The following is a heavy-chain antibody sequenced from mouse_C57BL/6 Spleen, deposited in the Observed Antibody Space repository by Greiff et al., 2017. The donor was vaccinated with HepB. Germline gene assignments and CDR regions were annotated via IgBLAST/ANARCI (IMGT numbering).Heavy chain of an antibody. CDR2: INPNNGGT. CDR1: GYTFTDYN. J-gene: IGHJ2*01. V-gene: IGHV1-18*01. CDR3: AREGVTTVVAPYYFDY. D-gene: IGHD1-1*01. Sequence: VQLQQSGPELVKPGASVKIPCKASGYTFTDYNMDWVKQSHGKSLEWIGDINPNNGGTIYNQKFKGKATLTVDKSSSTAYMELRSLTSEDTAVYYCAREGVTTVVAPYYFDYWGHGATLTVSS.